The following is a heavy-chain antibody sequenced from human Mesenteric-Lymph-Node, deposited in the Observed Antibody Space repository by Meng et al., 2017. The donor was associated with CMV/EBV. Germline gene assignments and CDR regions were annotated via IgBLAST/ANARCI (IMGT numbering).Heavy chain of an antibody. D-gene: IGHD2-2*01. CDR3: ARVSGSTSWLRPRRFDH. CDR2: MNPNSGNT. Sequence: ASVKVSCKASGYTFTSYDINWVRQATGQGLEWMGWMNPNSGNTGYAQKFQGRVTITRNTSISTAYMELSSLRSEDTAVYYCARVSGSTSWLRPRRFDHWGQGTLVTVSS. CDR1: GYTFTSYD. V-gene: IGHV1-8*03. J-gene: IGHJ4*02.